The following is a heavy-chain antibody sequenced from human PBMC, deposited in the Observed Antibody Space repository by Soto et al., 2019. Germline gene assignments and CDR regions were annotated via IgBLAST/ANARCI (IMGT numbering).Heavy chain of an antibody. V-gene: IGHV4-59*01. CDR2: IYYSGST. J-gene: IGHJ3*02. CDR1: GGSISSYY. D-gene: IGHD3-10*01. CDR3: ARGYTVVRGVIITRGAFDI. Sequence: SETLSLTCTVFGGSISSYYWSWIRQPPGKGLEWIGYIYYSGSTNYNPSLKSRVTISVDTSKNQFSLKLSSVTAADTAVYYCARGYTVVRGVIITRGAFDIWGQGTMVTVSS.